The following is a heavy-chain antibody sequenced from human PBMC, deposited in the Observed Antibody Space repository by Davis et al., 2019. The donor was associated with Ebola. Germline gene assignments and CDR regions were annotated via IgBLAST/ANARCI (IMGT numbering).Heavy chain of an antibody. CDR1: GGTFSSYA. CDR2: IIPILGIA. J-gene: IGHJ4*02. Sequence: SVKVSCKASGGTFSSYAISWVRQAPGQGLEWMGRIIPILGIANYAQKFQGRVTITADKSTSTAYMELSSLRSEDTAVYYCAAEAGAMAMDYWGQGTLVTVSS. V-gene: IGHV1-69*04. CDR3: AAEAGAMAMDY. D-gene: IGHD2-2*01.